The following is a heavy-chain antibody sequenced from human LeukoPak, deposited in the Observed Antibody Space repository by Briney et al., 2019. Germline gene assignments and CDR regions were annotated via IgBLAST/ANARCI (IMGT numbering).Heavy chain of an antibody. Sequence: GGSLRLSCAASGFTFSSYAMSWVRQAPGKGLEWVPAISGSGGSTYYADSVKGRFTISRDNSKNTLYLQMNSLRAEDTAVYYCAKDIVGATTSIDWGQGTLVTVSS. J-gene: IGHJ4*02. CDR3: AKDIVGATTSID. CDR2: ISGSGGST. D-gene: IGHD1-26*01. V-gene: IGHV3-23*01. CDR1: GFTFSSYA.